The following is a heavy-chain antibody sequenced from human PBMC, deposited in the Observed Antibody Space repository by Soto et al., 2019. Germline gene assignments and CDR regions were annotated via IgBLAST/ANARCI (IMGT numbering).Heavy chain of an antibody. CDR1: GFTFSSYG. D-gene: IGHD6-13*01. CDR2: ISYDGSNK. J-gene: IGHJ4*02. Sequence: GGSLGLSCAASGFTFSSYGMHWVRQAPGKGLEWVAAISYDGSNKYYADSVKGRFTISRDNSKNTLYLQMNSLRAEDTAVYYWAKDLEQLAENSLDYWGQGTLVTVSS. V-gene: IGHV3-30*18. CDR3: AKDLEQLAENSLDY.